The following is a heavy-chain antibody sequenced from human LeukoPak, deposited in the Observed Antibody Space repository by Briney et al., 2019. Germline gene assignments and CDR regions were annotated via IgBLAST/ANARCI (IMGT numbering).Heavy chain of an antibody. J-gene: IGHJ4*02. CDR1: GGSISSGSYY. CDR3: ARGGSSGREY. D-gene: IGHD6-19*01. Sequence: PSETLSLTCTVSGGSISSGSYYWSWIRQPAGKGLEWIGRIYTSGSTNYNPSLKSRVTISVDTSKNQFSLKLSSVTAADTAVYYCARGGSSGREYWGQGTLVTVSS. V-gene: IGHV4-61*02. CDR2: IYTSGST.